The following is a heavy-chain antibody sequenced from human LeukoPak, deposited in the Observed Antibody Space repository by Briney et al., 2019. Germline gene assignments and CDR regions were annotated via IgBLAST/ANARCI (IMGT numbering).Heavy chain of an antibody. D-gene: IGHD5/OR15-5a*01. CDR3: ARGKIYDYSWFDP. CDR2: IYYSGST. V-gene: IGHV4-59*01. CDR1: GGSISSYY. Sequence: SETLSLTCTVSGGSISSYYWSWIRQPPGKGLEWIGYIYYSGSTNYNPSLKSRVTISVDTSKNQFSLKLSSVTAADTAVYYCARGKIYDYSWFDPWGQGTLVTVSS. J-gene: IGHJ5*02.